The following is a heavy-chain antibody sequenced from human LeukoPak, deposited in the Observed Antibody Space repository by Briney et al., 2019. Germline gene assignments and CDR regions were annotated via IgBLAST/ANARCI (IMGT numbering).Heavy chain of an antibody. CDR1: GGSFSGYY. D-gene: IGHD5-18*01. J-gene: IGHJ3*02. CDR2: INHSGST. V-gene: IGHV4-34*01. Sequence: PSETLSLTCAVYGGSFSGYYWSWIRQPPGKGLEWIGEINHSGSTNYNPSLKSRVTISVDTSKNQFSLKLSSVTAADTAVYYCARGGPLDTAMVLHAFDIWGQGTMVTVSS. CDR3: ARGGPLDTAMVLHAFDI.